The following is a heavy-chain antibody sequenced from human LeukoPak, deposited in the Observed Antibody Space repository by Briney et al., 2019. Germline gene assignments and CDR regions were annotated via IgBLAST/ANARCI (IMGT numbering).Heavy chain of an antibody. CDR3: ARSHSVRAPWYFDY. CDR2: IYYSGST. J-gene: IGHJ4*02. V-gene: IGHV4-59*11. D-gene: IGHD3-10*01. Sequence: SETLSLTCTVSGGSISSHYWSWIRQPPGKGLEWIGYIYYSGSTNYNPSLKSRVTISVDTSKNQFSLKLSSVTAADTAVYYCARSHSVRAPWYFDYWGQGTLVTVSS. CDR1: GGSISSHY.